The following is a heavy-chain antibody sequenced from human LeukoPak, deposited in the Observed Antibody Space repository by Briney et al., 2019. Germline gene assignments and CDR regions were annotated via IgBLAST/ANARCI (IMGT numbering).Heavy chain of an antibody. J-gene: IGHJ5*02. CDR2: ISVYNGNT. V-gene: IGHV1-18*01. CDR1: GYTLTSYG. D-gene: IGHD5-18*01. CDR3: ARDHIGYSYGRNWFDP. Sequence: ASVKVSCKASGYTLTSYGISWVRQAPGQGLEWMGWISVYNGNTNYAQKLQGRVTMTTDTSTSTAYMELRSLRSDDTALYYCARDHIGYSYGRNWFDPWGQGTLVTVSS.